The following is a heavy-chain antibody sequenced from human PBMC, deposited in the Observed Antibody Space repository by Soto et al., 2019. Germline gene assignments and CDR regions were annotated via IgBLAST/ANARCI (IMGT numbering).Heavy chain of an antibody. Sequence: SETLSLTCTVSGGSISSYYWSWIRQPPGKGLEWIGYIYYSGSTNYNPSLKSRVTISVDTSKNQFSLKLSSVTAADTAVYYCAREYSSRWPPEYFDYWGQATLVTVSS. CDR1: GGSISSYY. D-gene: IGHD6-13*01. CDR3: AREYSSRWPPEYFDY. CDR2: IYYSGST. V-gene: IGHV4-59*12. J-gene: IGHJ4*02.